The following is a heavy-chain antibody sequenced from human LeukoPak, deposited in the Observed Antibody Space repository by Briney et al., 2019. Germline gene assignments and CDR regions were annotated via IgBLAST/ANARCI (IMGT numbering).Heavy chain of an antibody. CDR2: MNPNSGNT. J-gene: IGHJ4*02. D-gene: IGHD4-17*01. Sequence: GASVKGSCKASGYTFTSYDINWVRQATGQGLEWMGWMNPNSGNTGYAQKFQGRVTMTRNTSISTAYMELSSLRSEDTAVYYCARRSTNHDYGDRDWGQGTLVTVSS. CDR1: GYTFTSYD. CDR3: ARRSTNHDYGDRD. V-gene: IGHV1-8*01.